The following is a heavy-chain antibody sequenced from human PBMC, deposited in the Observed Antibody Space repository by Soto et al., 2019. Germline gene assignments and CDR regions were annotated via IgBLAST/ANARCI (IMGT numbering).Heavy chain of an antibody. D-gene: IGHD6-25*01. CDR2: ISSGGSGT. Sequence: PGGSLRLSCAVSGFTFGTYWMHWVRQVPGKGLVWVARISSGGSGTSYADSVKGRFTISRDNAKNTLFLQMNSLGADDSALYYCSRGERSHFDSWGPGTLVTVSS. CDR3: SRGERSHFDS. CDR1: GFTFGTYW. V-gene: IGHV3-74*01. J-gene: IGHJ4*02.